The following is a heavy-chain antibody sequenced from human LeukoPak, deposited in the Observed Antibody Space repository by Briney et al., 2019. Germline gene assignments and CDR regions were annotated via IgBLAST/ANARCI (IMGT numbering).Heavy chain of an antibody. D-gene: IGHD3-10*01. CDR1: GFTFSSYA. V-gene: IGHV3-23*01. Sequence: PGGSLRLSCAASGFTFSSYAMSWVRQAPGKGLEWVSAISGSGGSTYYVDSVKGWFTISRDNSKNTLYLQINSLRAEDTAVYYCATVLGYWFGELRFNYWGQGTLVTVSS. CDR2: ISGSGGST. J-gene: IGHJ4*02. CDR3: ATVLGYWFGELRFNY.